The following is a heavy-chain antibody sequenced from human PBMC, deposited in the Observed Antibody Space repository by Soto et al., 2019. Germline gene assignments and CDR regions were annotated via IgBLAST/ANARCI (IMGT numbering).Heavy chain of an antibody. CDR3: ARDPYSSYSHDQLGWFDP. D-gene: IGHD6-6*01. CDR1: GFTFSSYG. Sequence: QVQLVESGGGVVQPGRSLRLSCAASGFTFSSYGMHWVRQAPGKGLEWVAVIWYDGSNKYYADSVKGRFTISRDNSKNTLYLQMNSLRAEDTAVYYCARDPYSSYSHDQLGWFDPWGQGTLVTVSS. J-gene: IGHJ5*02. V-gene: IGHV3-33*01. CDR2: IWYDGSNK.